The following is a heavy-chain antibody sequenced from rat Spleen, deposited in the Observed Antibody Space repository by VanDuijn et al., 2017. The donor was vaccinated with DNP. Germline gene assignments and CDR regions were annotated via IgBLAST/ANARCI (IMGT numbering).Heavy chain of an antibody. CDR3: ARWPGYNPPYAMDA. Sequence: EVQLQESGPGLVKPSQSLSLTCSVTGYSITSSYRWNWIRKFPGNKLEWMGSVNSAGTTIYNPSLKSRISITRDTSKNQLFLQVNSVTTEDTATYYCARWPGYNPPYAMDAWGQGTSVTVSS. CDR2: VNSAGTT. V-gene: IGHV3-3*01. CDR1: GYSITSSYR. D-gene: IGHD1-4*01. J-gene: IGHJ4*01.